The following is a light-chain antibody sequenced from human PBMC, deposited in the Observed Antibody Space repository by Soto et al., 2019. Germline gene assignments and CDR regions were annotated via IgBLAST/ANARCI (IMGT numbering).Light chain of an antibody. V-gene: IGKV1-5*03. CDR2: TAS. CDR3: QQYNTYTWT. Sequence: DIQMTQSPSTLSGSVGDRVIITCRASQSIGSWLAWYQQQPGKVPKLXIYTASTLQSGVLSRFSGSGSGAEFTRTISSLQPEDFATYYCQQYNTYTWTFGQGTKVDIK. J-gene: IGKJ1*01. CDR1: QSIGSW.